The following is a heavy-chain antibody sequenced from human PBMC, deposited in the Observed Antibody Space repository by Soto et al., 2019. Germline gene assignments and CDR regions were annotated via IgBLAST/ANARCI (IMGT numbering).Heavy chain of an antibody. Sequence: PSETLSLTCTVSGGSISSGGYYWSWIRQHPGKGVEWIGYIYYSGSTYYNPSLKSRVTISVDTSKNQFSLKLSSVTAADTAVYYCARVDIVATIDYWGQGTLVTVSS. V-gene: IGHV4-31*03. J-gene: IGHJ4*02. D-gene: IGHD5-12*01. CDR3: ARVDIVATIDY. CDR2: IYYSGST. CDR1: GGSISSGGYY.